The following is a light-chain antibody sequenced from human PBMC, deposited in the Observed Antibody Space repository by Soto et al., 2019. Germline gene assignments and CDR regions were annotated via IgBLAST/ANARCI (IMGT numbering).Light chain of an antibody. CDR2: EVR. CDR3: GSYGGSNNWV. CDR1: TSDIGRYNY. J-gene: IGLJ3*02. Sequence: QSLLTQPPSASGSPGQSVTISCTGTTSDIGRYNYVSWYQQHPGTAPKLIIYEVRKRPSGVPDRFSASKSANSASLTVSGLQPEDEADYYCGSYGGSNNWVFGGGTKLTVL. V-gene: IGLV2-8*01.